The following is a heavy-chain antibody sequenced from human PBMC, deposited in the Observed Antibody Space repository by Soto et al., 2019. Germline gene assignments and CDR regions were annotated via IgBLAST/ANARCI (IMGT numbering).Heavy chain of an antibody. D-gene: IGHD3-22*01. Sequence: EVQLVESGGGLVQPGGSLRLSCAASGFTFSSYWMSWVRQAPGKGLGWVANIKQDGSEKYYVDSVKGRFTISRDNAKNSLYLQMNSLSAEDTAVYYCASSRGPGLLGANDAFDIWGQGTMVTVSS. J-gene: IGHJ3*02. CDR2: IKQDGSEK. V-gene: IGHV3-7*01. CDR1: GFTFSSYW. CDR3: ASSRGPGLLGANDAFDI.